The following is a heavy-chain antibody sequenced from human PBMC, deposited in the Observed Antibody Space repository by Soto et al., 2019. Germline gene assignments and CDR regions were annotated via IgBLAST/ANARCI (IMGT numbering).Heavy chain of an antibody. V-gene: IGHV1-8*01. J-gene: IGHJ6*03. D-gene: IGHD6-19*01. CDR1: GYTFTSYD. Sequence: GASVKVSCKASGYTFTSYDINWVRQATGQGLEWMGWMNPNSGNTGYAQKFQGRVTMTRNTSISTAYMELSSLRSEDTAVYYCARYGYSSSGWSYYYYYMDVWGKGTTVTVSS. CDR2: MNPNSGNT. CDR3: ARYGYSSSGWSYYYYYMDV.